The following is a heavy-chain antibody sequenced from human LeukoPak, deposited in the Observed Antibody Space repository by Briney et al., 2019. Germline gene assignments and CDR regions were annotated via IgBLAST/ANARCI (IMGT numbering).Heavy chain of an antibody. CDR1: GFTFSSYG. J-gene: IGHJ4*02. CDR2: IRYDGSNK. Sequence: GGSLRLSCAASGFTFSSYGMHWVRQAPGKGLEWVAFIRYDGSNKYYADSVKGRFTISRDDAKNSLYLQLNTLRVEDTAFYYCARDRDWIFDYWGQGILVTVSA. V-gene: IGHV3-30*02. CDR3: ARDRDWIFDY. D-gene: IGHD3/OR15-3a*01.